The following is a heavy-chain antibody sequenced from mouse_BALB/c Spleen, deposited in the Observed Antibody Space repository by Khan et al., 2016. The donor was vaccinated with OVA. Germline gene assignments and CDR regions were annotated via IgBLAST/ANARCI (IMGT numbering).Heavy chain of an antibody. CDR2: ISTGGHYT. CDR1: GFTFSSFA. V-gene: IGHV5-9-3*01. Sequence: EVELVESGGGVVKPGGSLKLSCSASGFTFSSFAMSWVRQTPEKRLEWVATISTGGHYTFYPDSVKGRFTLSRDNARNTLYLQLSSLRSEDTAIYYCTRSLVDYYAMDYWGPGTSVTVSS. CDR3: TRSLVDYYAMDY. D-gene: IGHD2-2*01. J-gene: IGHJ4*01.